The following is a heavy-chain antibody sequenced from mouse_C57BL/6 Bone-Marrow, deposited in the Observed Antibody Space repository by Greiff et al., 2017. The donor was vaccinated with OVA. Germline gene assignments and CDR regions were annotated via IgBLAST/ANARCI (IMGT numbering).Heavy chain of an antibody. CDR2: ISYDGSN. V-gene: IGHV3-6*01. CDR3: ARDRKGYDGYYVDY. CDR1: GYSITSGYY. J-gene: IGHJ2*01. D-gene: IGHD2-3*01. Sequence: EVQLQESGPGLVKPSQSLSLTCSVTGYSITSGYYWNWIRQFPGNKLEWMGYISYDGSNNYNPSLKNRISITRDTSKNQFFLKLNSVTTEDTATYYCARDRKGYDGYYVDYWGQGTTLTVSS.